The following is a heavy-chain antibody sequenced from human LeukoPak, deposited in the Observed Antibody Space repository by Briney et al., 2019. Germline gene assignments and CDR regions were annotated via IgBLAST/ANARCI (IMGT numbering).Heavy chain of an antibody. V-gene: IGHV1-2*02. D-gene: IGHD3-22*01. Sequence: ASVNVSCKSSGYTFSGYLIHWVRQAPGQGLEWMGWINPNSGGTNSAQRFQGRVTMTRDTSINTSYMELSSLRSDDTAVYYCARMRSQDNYYDSSGYYETYDYWGQGTLVTVSS. CDR3: ARMRSQDNYYDSSGYYETYDY. CDR1: GYTFSGYL. CDR2: INPNSGGT. J-gene: IGHJ4*02.